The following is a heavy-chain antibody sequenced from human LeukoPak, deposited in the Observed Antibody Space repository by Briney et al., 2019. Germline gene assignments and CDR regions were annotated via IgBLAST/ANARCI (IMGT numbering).Heavy chain of an antibody. D-gene: IGHD1-26*01. V-gene: IGHV4-59*01. J-gene: IGHJ4*02. CDR3: AREEALGSGSFDY. CDR1: GGSISTYY. CDR2: IYYSGST. Sequence: SETLSLTCTVSGGSISTYYWSWIRQPPGKGLKWIGYIYYSGSTSYNPSLKSRVTISVDTSKNQFSLKLSSVTAADTAVYYCAREEALGSGSFDYWGQGTLVTVSS.